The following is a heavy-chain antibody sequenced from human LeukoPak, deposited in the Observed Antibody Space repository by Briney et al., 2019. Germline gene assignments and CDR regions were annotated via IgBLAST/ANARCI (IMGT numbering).Heavy chain of an antibody. CDR1: AYTFTDYY. Sequence: AAVKVSCETSAYTFTDYYMHWVRQAPGQGPEWMGWINPNSGGTNYAQEFQGRVTMTRDTSISTAYMELSNLRSDDTAMYYCARGPGYDILTGYYALDFWGQGTLVTVSS. CDR2: INPNSGGT. J-gene: IGHJ4*02. V-gene: IGHV1-2*02. CDR3: ARGPGYDILTGYYALDF. D-gene: IGHD3-9*01.